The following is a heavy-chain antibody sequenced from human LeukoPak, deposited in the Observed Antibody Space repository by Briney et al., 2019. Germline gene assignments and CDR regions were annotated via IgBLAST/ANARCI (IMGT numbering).Heavy chain of an antibody. CDR3: ARIEGDYGVFVY. Sequence: SVKVSCKASGGTFNTYAINWVRQAPGQGLEWMGRIIPVFGTPKYAQKFQGRVTITADRSTSTAYMELSSLKPDDTAIYYCARIEGDYGVFVYWGQGTLVTVSS. CDR2: IIPVFGTP. J-gene: IGHJ4*02. V-gene: IGHV1-69*06. D-gene: IGHD4-17*01. CDR1: GGTFNTYA.